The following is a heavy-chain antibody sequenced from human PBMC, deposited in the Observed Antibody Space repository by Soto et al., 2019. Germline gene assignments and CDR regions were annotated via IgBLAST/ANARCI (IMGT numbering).Heavy chain of an antibody. CDR1: GFTFDSPYSHG. CDR2: ISSNGANT. J-gene: IGHJ4*01. Sequence: QPGGSLRLSCAASGFTFDSPYSHGMSWVRQSPGKGPEWVSTISSNGANTHYAESVKGRFTISKDASRNTVHLHMNSLRAEDTATYFCVSWVSAHFDYWGHGTPVTVSS. D-gene: IGHD2-8*01. CDR3: VSWVSAHFDY. V-gene: IGHV3-23*01.